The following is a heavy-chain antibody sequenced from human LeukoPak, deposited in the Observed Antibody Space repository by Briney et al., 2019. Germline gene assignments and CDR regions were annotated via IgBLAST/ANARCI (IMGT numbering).Heavy chain of an antibody. CDR1: GFNFGSSA. CDR3: TKVVVSGSGDYFAS. D-gene: IGHD6-19*01. Sequence: PGGSLRLSCAASGFNFGSSAMAWVRLTPGKGLEWVSSISGSGETIHNADSVKGRFVISRDNSKNTLTLLMNSLGAEDTAVYYCTKVVVSGSGDYFASWGQGTLVTVSS. V-gene: IGHV3-23*01. J-gene: IGHJ4*02. CDR2: ISGSGETI.